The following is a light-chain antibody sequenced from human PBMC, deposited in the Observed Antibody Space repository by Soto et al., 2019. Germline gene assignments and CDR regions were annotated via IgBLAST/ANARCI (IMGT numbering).Light chain of an antibody. Sequence: DIQMTQSPSSVSSSVGDRVTITCRASQDISSWLAWYQQKPGKAPNLLIYTASSLQSGVPSRFSGSGSGADFTLTISSLQPEDFATYYCQQAYSFPFTFGPGTKVEIK. CDR1: QDISSW. J-gene: IGKJ3*01. CDR3: QQAYSFPFT. V-gene: IGKV1-12*01. CDR2: TAS.